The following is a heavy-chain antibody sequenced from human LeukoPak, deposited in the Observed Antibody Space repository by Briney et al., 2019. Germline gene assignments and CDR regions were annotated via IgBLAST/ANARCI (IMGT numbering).Heavy chain of an antibody. CDR3: ATLGDDSSGYSPMDV. D-gene: IGHD3-22*01. J-gene: IGHJ6*02. CDR1: GFTVSSNY. V-gene: IGHV3-53*01. CDR2: IYSGGST. Sequence: GGSLRLSCAASGFTVSSNYMGWVRQAPGKGLEWVSVIYSGGSTYYADSVKGRFTISRDNSKNTLYLQMNSLRAEDTAVYYCATLGDDSSGYSPMDVWGQGTTVTVSS.